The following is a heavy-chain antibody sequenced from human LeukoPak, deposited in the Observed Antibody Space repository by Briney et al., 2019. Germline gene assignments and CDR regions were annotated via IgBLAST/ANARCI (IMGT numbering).Heavy chain of an antibody. J-gene: IGHJ4*02. Sequence: PSETLSLTCTVSGVSISSYYWSWIRQPPGKALEWIGYIYYSGSTNYNPSLKSRVTISVDTSKNRFSLKLSSVTAADAAVYYCARSRYSSGWYRWGEGTLVTVYS. D-gene: IGHD6-19*01. CDR3: ARSRYSSGWYR. CDR2: IYYSGST. V-gene: IGHV4-59*08. CDR1: GVSISSYY.